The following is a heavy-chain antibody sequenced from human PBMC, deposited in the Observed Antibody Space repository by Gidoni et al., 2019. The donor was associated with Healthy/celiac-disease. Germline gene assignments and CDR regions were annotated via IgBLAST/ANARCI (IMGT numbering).Heavy chain of an antibody. V-gene: IGHV1-69*01. CDR3: ARTGGYSYGLDYYGMDV. CDR2: IIPIFGTA. D-gene: IGHD5-18*01. Sequence: QVQLVQSGAEVKKPGSSVKVSCKASGGPFSSYAIGWVRQAPGQGLEWMGGIIPIFGTANYAQKFQGRVTITADESTSTAYMELSSLRSEDTAVYYCARTGGYSYGLDYYGMDVWGQGTTVTVSS. J-gene: IGHJ6*02. CDR1: GGPFSSYA.